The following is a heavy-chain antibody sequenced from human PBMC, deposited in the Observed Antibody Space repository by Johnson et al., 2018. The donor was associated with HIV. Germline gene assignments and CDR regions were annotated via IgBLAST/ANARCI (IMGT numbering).Heavy chain of an antibody. Sequence: EVQLVESGGGLVQPGGSLRLSCAASGFTVSGDYMSWVRQAPGKGLEWVSLIYNDGTTYYADSVKGRFTISRDSSKNTLHLQMNSLNAEDTAVYYCARVQSLQWELLDGDAFDIWGQGTMVTVSS. CDR2: IYNDGTT. D-gene: IGHD1-26*01. CDR1: GFTVSGDY. V-gene: IGHV3-66*01. J-gene: IGHJ3*02. CDR3: ARVQSLQWELLDGDAFDI.